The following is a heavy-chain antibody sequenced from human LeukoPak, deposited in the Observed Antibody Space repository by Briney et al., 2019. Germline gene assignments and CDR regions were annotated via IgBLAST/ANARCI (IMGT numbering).Heavy chain of an antibody. CDR1: GVTFSSYA. V-gene: IGHV1-69*05. D-gene: IGHD1-26*01. Sequence: SVKVSCKASGVTFSSYAISWVRQAPGQGLEWMGRIIPIFGTADYAQKFQGRVTITTDESTSTAYMELSSLRSEDTVVYYCAPRRFGSYASLAEYFQHWGQGTLVTVSS. CDR3: APRRFGSYASLAEYFQH. CDR2: IIPIFGTA. J-gene: IGHJ1*01.